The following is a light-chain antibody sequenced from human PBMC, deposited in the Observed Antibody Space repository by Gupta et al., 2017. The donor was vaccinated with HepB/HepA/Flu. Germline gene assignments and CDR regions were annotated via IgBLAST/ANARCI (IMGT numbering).Light chain of an antibody. J-gene: IGKJ4*01. CDR3: QQLNTYPIT. V-gene: IGKV1-9*01. CDR1: QDISTY. Sequence: DIQLTQSPYFLSASVGDRVIITCRASQDISTYLSWYQQKAGKAPKLLIYVGSNLQSGVPSRFNGSGSGTEFTLTIDSLQPEDFATYYCQQLNTYPITFGGGTEVEIK. CDR2: VGS.